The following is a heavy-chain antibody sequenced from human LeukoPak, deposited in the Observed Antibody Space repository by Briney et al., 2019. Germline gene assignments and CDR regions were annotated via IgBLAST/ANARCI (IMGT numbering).Heavy chain of an antibody. Sequence: PGGSLRLSCAASEFTFSSYSMNWVRQPPGKGLEWVGRIKSKTEGGTTDYAAPVKGRFTISRDASKPTLYLQMNSLKTEDTAVYYCTTDGWSIEHWGQGTLVTVSS. D-gene: IGHD6-19*01. CDR3: TTDGWSIEH. J-gene: IGHJ1*01. CDR2: IKSKTEGGTT. V-gene: IGHV3-15*01. CDR1: EFTFSSYS.